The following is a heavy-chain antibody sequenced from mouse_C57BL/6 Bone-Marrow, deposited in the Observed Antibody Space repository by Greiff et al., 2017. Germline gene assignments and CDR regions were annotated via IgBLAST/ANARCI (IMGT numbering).Heavy chain of an antibody. D-gene: IGHD2-10*02. V-gene: IGHV1-74*01. CDR3: ALGRRYGNYPFAY. J-gene: IGHJ3*01. CDR1: GYTFPSYW. CDR2: IHPSDSDT. Sequence: QVQLQQPGAELVKPGASVKVSCKASGYTFPSYWMHWVKQRPGQGLEWIGRIHPSDSDTNYNQKFKGKATLTVDKSSSTAYMQLSSLTSEDSAVYYCALGRRYGNYPFAYWGQGTLVTVSA.